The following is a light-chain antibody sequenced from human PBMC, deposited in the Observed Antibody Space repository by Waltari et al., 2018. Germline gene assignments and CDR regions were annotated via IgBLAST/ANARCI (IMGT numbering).Light chain of an antibody. CDR2: DAS. V-gene: IGKV3-11*01. J-gene: IGKJ3*01. CDR1: QGVSYW. CDR3: QQAKSWPLT. Sequence: EVELTQSPATVSSSLGDRATLTCRASQGVSYWLAWYQQKPGQAPKLLIYDASNMATGIPARFSGSGSGTDFTLTISSLEPEDFAVYYCQQAKSWPLTFGPGTKVEI.